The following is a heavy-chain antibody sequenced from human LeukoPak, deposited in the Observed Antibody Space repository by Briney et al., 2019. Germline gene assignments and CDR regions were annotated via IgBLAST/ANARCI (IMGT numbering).Heavy chain of an antibody. Sequence: GGSLRLSCAASGFTFSTYAVNWVRQAPGKGLEWVSAISGSGGSTYYADSVKGRFTISRDNSKNTLYLQMNSLRAEDTAVYYCAKDWAYYYDSSGWGGIFDYWGQGTLVTVSS. CDR1: GFTFSTYA. CDR2: ISGSGGST. CDR3: AKDWAYYYDSSGWGGIFDY. D-gene: IGHD3-22*01. J-gene: IGHJ4*02. V-gene: IGHV3-23*01.